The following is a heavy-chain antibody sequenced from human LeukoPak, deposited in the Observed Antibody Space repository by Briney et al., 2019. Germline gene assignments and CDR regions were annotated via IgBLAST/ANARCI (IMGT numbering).Heavy chain of an antibody. CDR1: GFTFDDYA. CDR3: AKESGGDILTGYYNT. CDR2: ISWNSGSI. J-gene: IGHJ5*02. V-gene: IGHV3-9*01. D-gene: IGHD3-9*01. Sequence: PGGSLRLSCAASGFTFDDYAMHWVRQAPGKGLEWVSGISWNSGSIGYADSVKGRFTISRDNAKNSLYLQMNSLRAEDTALYYCAKESGGDILTGYYNTWGQGTLVTVSS.